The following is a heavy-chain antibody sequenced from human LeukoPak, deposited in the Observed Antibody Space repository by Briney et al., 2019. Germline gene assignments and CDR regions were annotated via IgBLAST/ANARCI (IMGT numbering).Heavy chain of an antibody. D-gene: IGHD5-12*01. Sequence: ASVKVSCKASGYTFTGYYMHWVRQAPGQGLEWMGWINPNSGGTNYAQKFQGRVTMTRDTSISTAYMELSRLRSDDTAVYYCARVPDSGYDIHYFDYWGQGTLVTVSS. CDR1: GYTFTGYY. J-gene: IGHJ4*02. CDR3: ARVPDSGYDIHYFDY. V-gene: IGHV1-2*02. CDR2: INPNSGGT.